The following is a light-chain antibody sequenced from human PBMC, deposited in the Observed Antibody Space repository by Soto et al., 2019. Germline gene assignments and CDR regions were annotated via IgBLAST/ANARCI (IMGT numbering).Light chain of an antibody. V-gene: IGLV2-11*01. Sequence: QSVLTQPRSVSGSPGQSVTISCTGTSSDVGGYKCVSWYQQHPDKAPKVMIYDVSERPSGVPDRFSGSKSGNTASLTISGLQAEDEADYYCCSYADSSYVFGTGTKLTVL. CDR1: SSDVGGYKC. CDR3: CSYADSSYV. J-gene: IGLJ1*01. CDR2: DVS.